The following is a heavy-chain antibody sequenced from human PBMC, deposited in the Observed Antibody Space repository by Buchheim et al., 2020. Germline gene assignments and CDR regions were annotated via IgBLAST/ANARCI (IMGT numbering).Heavy chain of an antibody. J-gene: IGHJ5*02. CDR2: IYPHDSDT. D-gene: IGHD2/OR15-2a*01. V-gene: IGHV5-51*01. CDR1: GYSFTTYW. Sequence: EVQLVQSGAEVKKAGESLRISCKGSGYSFTTYWIGWVRQMPGKGLEWMGIIYPHDSDTRYSPSFQGQVTIPADKSIKTAYPQWSSLKASDTAIYYCARRTLILPSMGWFDPWGQGTL. CDR3: ARRTLILPSMGWFDP.